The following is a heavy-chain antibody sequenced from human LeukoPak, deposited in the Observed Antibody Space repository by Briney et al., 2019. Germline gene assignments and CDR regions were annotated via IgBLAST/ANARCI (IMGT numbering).Heavy chain of an antibody. J-gene: IGHJ3*02. CDR1: GYTFSSYD. Sequence: ASVKVSCKASGYTFSSYDINWVRQATGQGLEWMGWMNPKSGNTGYGQKFQGRVTMTRNTSIGTAYMELSSLRSEDTAVYYCARDLRKGLGSWHTSSYFDIWGQGTMVTVSS. V-gene: IGHV1-8*01. CDR2: MNPKSGNT. D-gene: IGHD6-13*01. CDR3: ARDLRKGLGSWHTSSYFDI.